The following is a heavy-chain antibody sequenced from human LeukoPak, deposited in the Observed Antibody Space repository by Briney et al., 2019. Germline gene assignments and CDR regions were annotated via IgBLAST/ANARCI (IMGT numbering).Heavy chain of an antibody. CDR3: AAGGTSGWDLNY. V-gene: IGHV3-48*01. CDR1: GFTFSSHS. Sequence: GSLRLSCAASGFTFSSHSMNWVRQAPGKGLEGIAYINPKGENIHYADSVKGRFIISRDNAKNTLYLQMNSLGAEDTALYYCAAGGTSGWDLNYWGRGTWVTASS. CDR2: INPKGENI. D-gene: IGHD6-19*01. J-gene: IGHJ4*02.